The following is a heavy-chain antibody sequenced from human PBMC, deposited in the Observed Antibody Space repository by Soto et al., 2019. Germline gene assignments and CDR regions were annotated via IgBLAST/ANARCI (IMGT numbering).Heavy chain of an antibody. CDR2: INHSGST. J-gene: IGHJ4*02. Sequence: QVQLQQWGAGLLKPSETLSLTCAVYGGSFSGYYWSWIRQPPGKGLEWIGEINHSGSTNYNPSLKSRATISVDTSKNQFSLKLSSVTAADTAVYYCARSYYYGSGSYYKPFDYWGQGTLVTVSS. V-gene: IGHV4-34*01. CDR3: ARSYYYGSGSYYKPFDY. D-gene: IGHD3-10*01. CDR1: GGSFSGYY.